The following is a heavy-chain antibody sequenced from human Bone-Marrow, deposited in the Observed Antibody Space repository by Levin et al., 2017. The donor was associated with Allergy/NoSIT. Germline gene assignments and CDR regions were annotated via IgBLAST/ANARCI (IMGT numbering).Heavy chain of an antibody. CDR3: ARAPEADYFGSGKFRFDP. CDR1: GGSFGGYY. J-gene: IGHJ5*02. D-gene: IGHD3-10*01. CDR2: ISLGGKT. Sequence: SETLSLTCGVHGGSFGGYYWTWIRQSPGKGLEWIGEISLGGKTDYNPSLKSRVTMSVDMTNRQFSLKLTSVTAADTAVYYCARAPEADYFGSGKFRFDPWGQGILVTVSS. V-gene: IGHV4-34*01.